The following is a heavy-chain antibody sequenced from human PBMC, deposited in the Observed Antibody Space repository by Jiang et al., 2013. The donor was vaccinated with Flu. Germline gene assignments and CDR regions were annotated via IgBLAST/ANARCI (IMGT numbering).Heavy chain of an antibody. CDR1: GYSFTSFR. CDR3: ARNRSGYYGNAFDI. J-gene: IGHJ3*02. Sequence: GAEVKKPGESLKISCKGSGYSFTSFRIGWVRQMPGKGLEWMGIINPSDSDTKYSPSFQGHVTFSADKSINTVYLQWSSLEASDTAIYFCARNRSGYYGNAFDIWGEGTMVTVSS. D-gene: IGHD3-22*01. V-gene: IGHV5-51*01. CDR2: INPSDSDT.